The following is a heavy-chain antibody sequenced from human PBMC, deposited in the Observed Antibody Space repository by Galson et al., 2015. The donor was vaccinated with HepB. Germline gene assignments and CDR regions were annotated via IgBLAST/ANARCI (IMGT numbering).Heavy chain of an antibody. D-gene: IGHD2-8*02. CDR1: GFTFSSYG. V-gene: IGHV3-30*03. CDR3: TRPGYCTGGVCSENWYFDL. CDR2: ISYDGSNK. Sequence: SLRLSCAASGFTFSSYGMHWVRQAPGKGLEWVAVISYDGSNKYYADSVKGRFTISRDNSKNTLYLQMNSLKTEDTAVYYCTRPGYCTGGVCSENWYFDLWGRGTLVTVSS. J-gene: IGHJ2*01.